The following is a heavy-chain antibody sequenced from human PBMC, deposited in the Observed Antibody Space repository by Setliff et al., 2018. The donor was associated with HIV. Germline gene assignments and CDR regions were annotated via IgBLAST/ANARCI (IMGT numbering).Heavy chain of an antibody. J-gene: IGHJ6*02. CDR2: IYTSGST. D-gene: IGHD1-7*01. V-gene: IGHV4-61*09. CDR3: ARDQGLELRGDYYYYGMDV. CDR1: GGSISSGSYY. Sequence: PSETLSLTCTVSGGSISSGSYYWSWIRQPAGKGLEWIGHIYTSGSTNYNPSLKSRVTISVDTSKNQFSLKLSSVSAADTAVYYCARDQGLELRGDYYYYGMDVWGQGTTVTVSS.